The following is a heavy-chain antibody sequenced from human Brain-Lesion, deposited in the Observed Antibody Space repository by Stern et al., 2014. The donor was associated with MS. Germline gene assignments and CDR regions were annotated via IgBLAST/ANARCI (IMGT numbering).Heavy chain of an antibody. CDR1: GGSISSSGYY. J-gene: IGHJ5*02. V-gene: IGHV4-61*02. CDR2: FHDGGNT. CDR3: ATTRWDLFTWNWFDP. Sequence: VQLVESGPGLVKPSQTLSLTCTVSGGSISSSGYYWSWIRQPADKGLEWIGRFHDGGNTYYPPPLKSRVPIPMDPAKNQFPLKLPSVTAADTAVYYCATTRWDLFTWNWFDPWGQGTLVTVSS. D-gene: IGHD1-26*01.